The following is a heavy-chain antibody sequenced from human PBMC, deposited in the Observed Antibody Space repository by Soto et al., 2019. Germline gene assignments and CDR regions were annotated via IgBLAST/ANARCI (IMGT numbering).Heavy chain of an antibody. Sequence: EVQLVESGGGLVQPGGSLRLSCAASGFTFSSYSMNWVRQAPGTGLEWVSYISSSSSTIYYADSVKGRFTISRDNAKNSLYLQMNSLRAEDTAVYYCARVVSSPYYYYMDVWGKGTTVTVSS. CDR1: GFTFSSYS. J-gene: IGHJ6*03. V-gene: IGHV3-48*01. CDR2: ISSSSSTI. CDR3: ARVVSSPYYYYMDV. D-gene: IGHD6-13*01.